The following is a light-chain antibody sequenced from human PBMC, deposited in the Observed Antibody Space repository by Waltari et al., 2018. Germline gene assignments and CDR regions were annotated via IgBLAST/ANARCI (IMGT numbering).Light chain of an antibody. V-gene: IGLV3-10*01. J-gene: IGLJ1*01. CDR3: YSSDSTGLRV. Sequence: SYELTQTPSVSVSPGQTARITCPGHELPRKYAYWFQQKSGQAPRLVIYEDTKRPSGIPERCSGSSSGTVATLTITGAQVDDEADYYCYSSDSTGLRVFGGGTTVVVL. CDR1: ELPRKY. CDR2: EDT.